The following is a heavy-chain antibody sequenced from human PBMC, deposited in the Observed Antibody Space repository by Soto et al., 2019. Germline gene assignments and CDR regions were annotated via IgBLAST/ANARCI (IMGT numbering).Heavy chain of an antibody. CDR3: ARVSGSYYYGMDV. J-gene: IGHJ6*02. CDR2: VFYSGIT. D-gene: IGHD1-26*01. CDR1: GGSVTSYY. V-gene: IGHV4-59*02. Sequence: SETLSLTCTVSGGSVTSYYWSWIRQPPGKGLEWIGYVFYSGITNYNPSLKSRVTVSVDTSKNQFSLKLSSVTAADTAVYYCARVSGSYYYGMDVWGQGITVTVSS.